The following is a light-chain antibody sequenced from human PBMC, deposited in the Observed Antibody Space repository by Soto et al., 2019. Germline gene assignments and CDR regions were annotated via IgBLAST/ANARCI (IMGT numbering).Light chain of an antibody. CDR1: SSDVGGYNY. CDR3: SSYAGSNNLV. J-gene: IGLJ2*01. V-gene: IGLV2-8*01. Sequence: QSALTQPPSASGSPGQSVTLSCTGTSSDVGGYNYVSWYQQYPGKAPKLMIYEVSKRPSGVPDRLSGSKSGNTASLTVSGLQGEDEADYYCSSYAGSNNLVFGGGTKLTVL. CDR2: EVS.